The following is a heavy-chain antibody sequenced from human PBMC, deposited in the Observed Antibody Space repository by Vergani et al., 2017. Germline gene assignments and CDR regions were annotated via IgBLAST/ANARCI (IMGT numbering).Heavy chain of an antibody. J-gene: IGHJ5*02. Sequence: QVQLVQSGAEVREPGASVKVSCQVSGYSLTELSLHWVRQAPGKGLEWMGGFDPEDGKSIYAQNFQGIVTMTADASTDKGYMELSSLRSEDTAIYYCTVAGGAPLRLDTWGQGTLVTVSS. CDR1: GYSLTELS. V-gene: IGHV1-24*01. CDR3: TVAGGAPLRLDT. D-gene: IGHD1-26*01. CDR2: FDPEDGKS.